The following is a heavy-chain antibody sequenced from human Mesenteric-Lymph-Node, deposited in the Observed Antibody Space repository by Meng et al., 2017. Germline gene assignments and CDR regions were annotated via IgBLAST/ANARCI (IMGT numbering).Heavy chain of an antibody. J-gene: IGHJ4*02. D-gene: IGHD2-15*01. CDR2: MNPSGGGA. Sequence: VQVVQSGAEVKKAGVSVKVSCKASGGTFSSYTISWGRQAPGQGLEWMGVMNPSGGGAVFAQKFQGRVAVTSDTSTTTVYMDLSSLRSEDTAVYYCAREGHCSGGNCELADYWGQGTLVTASS. CDR1: GGTFSSYT. V-gene: IGHV1-46*01. CDR3: AREGHCSGGNCELADY.